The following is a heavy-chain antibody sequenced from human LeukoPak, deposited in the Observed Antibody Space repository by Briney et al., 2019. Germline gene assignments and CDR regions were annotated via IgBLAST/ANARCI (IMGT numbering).Heavy chain of an antibody. CDR1: GFTFSQYW. Sequence: GGSLRLSCAASGFTFSQYWMSWVRQAPGKGLEGVANIKHDGSEKQDGSEKNYVDSVKGRFTISRDNAKNSLYLQMNSLRAEDTAVYYCARSGRGVDSFYFYMDVWGKGTTVTVSS. V-gene: IGHV3-7*01. D-gene: IGHD3-10*01. CDR2: IKHDGSEKQDGSEK. J-gene: IGHJ6*03. CDR3: ARSGRGVDSFYFYMDV.